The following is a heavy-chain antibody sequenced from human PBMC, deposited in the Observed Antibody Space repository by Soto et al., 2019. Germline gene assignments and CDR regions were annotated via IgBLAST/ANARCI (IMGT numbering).Heavy chain of an antibody. CDR1: DGSVSSGNYY. Sequence: SETLSLTCTVSDGSVSSGNYYWTWIRQPPGKGLEWIGYIHSSGSTLYNPSLKSRVIISVDTSMNRFSLKLSSVTAADTAVYYCARDSLALFDSWGQGTLVTFSS. V-gene: IGHV4-61*01. J-gene: IGHJ4*02. D-gene: IGHD5-12*01. CDR2: IHSSGST. CDR3: ARDSLALFDS.